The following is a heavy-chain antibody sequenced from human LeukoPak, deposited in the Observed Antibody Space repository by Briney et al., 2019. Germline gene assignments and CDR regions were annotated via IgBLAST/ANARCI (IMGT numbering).Heavy chain of an antibody. CDR1: GFTFSSYA. J-gene: IGHJ4*02. D-gene: IGHD6-13*01. Sequence: PGGSLRLSCAASGFTFSSYAMSWVRQAPGKGLEWVSAISGSGGSTYYADSVKGRFTISGDNSKNTLYLQMNSLRAEDTAVYYCAKDRRAAAGPAYFDYWGQGTLVTVSS. V-gene: IGHV3-23*01. CDR2: ISGSGGST. CDR3: AKDRRAAAGPAYFDY.